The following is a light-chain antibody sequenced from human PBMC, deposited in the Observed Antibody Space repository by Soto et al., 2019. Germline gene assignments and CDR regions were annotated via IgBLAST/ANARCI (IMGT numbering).Light chain of an antibody. Sequence: DIQMTQSPSTLSASVGDRITITCRASQSISSWLAWYQQKPGKAPNLLIYKASSSESGVPSRFSRSGSATEFTLTISSLQPDDSATYYCPQYKNGWTFGQGTKVEIK. CDR2: KAS. CDR3: PQYKNGWT. V-gene: IGKV1-5*03. CDR1: QSISSW. J-gene: IGKJ1*01.